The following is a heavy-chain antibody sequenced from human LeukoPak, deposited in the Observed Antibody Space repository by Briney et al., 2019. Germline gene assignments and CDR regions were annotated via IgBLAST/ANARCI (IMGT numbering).Heavy chain of an antibody. Sequence: ASVKVSCKASGYTFTGYYMHWVRQAPGQGVEWMGWISGYNGNTNYAQKLQGRVTMTTDTSTSTAYMELRSLKSDDTAVYYCASLKNYYDSSGYLVTDAFDIWGQGTMVTVSS. CDR1: GYTFTGYY. CDR2: ISGYNGNT. CDR3: ASLKNYYDSSGYLVTDAFDI. J-gene: IGHJ3*02. D-gene: IGHD3-22*01. V-gene: IGHV1-18*04.